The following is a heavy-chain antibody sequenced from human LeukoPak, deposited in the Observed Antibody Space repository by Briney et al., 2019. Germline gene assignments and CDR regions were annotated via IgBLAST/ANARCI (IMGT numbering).Heavy chain of an antibody. Sequence: SETLSLTCTVSGVSISSSSNYWGWIRQPPGKGLEWIGSIYYSGSTYYNPSLKSRVTISVDTSKNQFSLKLSSVTAADTAVYYCARQSLIYDSSGYYYRAWGHDFDYWGQGTLVTVSS. CDR2: IYYSGST. J-gene: IGHJ4*02. CDR3: ARQSLIYDSSGYYYRAWGHDFDY. V-gene: IGHV4-39*01. D-gene: IGHD3-22*01. CDR1: GVSISSSSNY.